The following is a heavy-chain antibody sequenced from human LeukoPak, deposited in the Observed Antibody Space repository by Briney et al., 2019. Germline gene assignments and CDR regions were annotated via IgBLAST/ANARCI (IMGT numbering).Heavy chain of an antibody. V-gene: IGHV3-69-1*01. CDR2: ISSTGVI. CDR3: ATYTHWVAGDV. D-gene: IGHD3-16*01. J-gene: IGHJ6*02. Sequence: GGSLRLSCAASGFTFSDYPMNWVRQTPGKGLEWVSYISSTGVIYYADSVRGRFSISRDNAMNSVYMQMNSLRPEDTAVYYCATYTHWVAGDVWGQGTTVTVSS. CDR1: GFTFSDYP.